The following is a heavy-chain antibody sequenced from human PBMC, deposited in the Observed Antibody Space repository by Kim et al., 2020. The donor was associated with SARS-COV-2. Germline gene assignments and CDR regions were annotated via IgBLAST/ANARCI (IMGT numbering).Heavy chain of an antibody. Sequence: GGSLRLSCAASGFTFSSYAMNWVRQAPGKGLEWVSAISGSGGSTDYADSVKGRFTISRDNSKNTLYLQMNSLRAEDTAVYYCAKVTSSSWYYFDYWGQGNLGTGSS. CDR3: AKVTSSSWYYFDY. CDR1: GFTFSSYA. CDR2: ISGSGGST. D-gene: IGHD6-13*01. V-gene: IGHV3-23*01. J-gene: IGHJ4*02.